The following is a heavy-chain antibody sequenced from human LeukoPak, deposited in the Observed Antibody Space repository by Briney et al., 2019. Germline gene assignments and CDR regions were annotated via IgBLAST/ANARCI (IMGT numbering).Heavy chain of an antibody. V-gene: IGHV1-69*06. J-gene: IGHJ5*02. CDR1: GGTFSSYA. CDR3: ARGGIEYSSSSGVGWFDP. CDR2: IIPIFGTA. Sequence: ASVRVSCKASGGTFSSYAISWVRQAPGQGLEWMGGIIPIFGTANYAQKFQGRVTITADKSTSTAYMELSSLRSEDTAVYYCARGGIEYSSSSGVGWFDPWGQGTLVTVSS. D-gene: IGHD6-6*01.